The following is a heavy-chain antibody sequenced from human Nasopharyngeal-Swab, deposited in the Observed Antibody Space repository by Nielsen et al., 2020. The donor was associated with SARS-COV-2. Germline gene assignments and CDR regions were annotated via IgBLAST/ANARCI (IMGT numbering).Heavy chain of an antibody. D-gene: IGHD3-10*02. CDR2: INTNTGNP. V-gene: IGHV7-4-1*02. J-gene: IGHJ6*02. CDR3: ARDPLFGELFGVQYYYYGMDV. CDR1: GYTFTSYA. Sequence: ASVKVPCKASGYTFTSYAMNWVRQAPGQGLEWMGWINTNTGNPTYAQGFTGRFVFSLDTSVSTAYLQISSLKAEDTAVYYCARDPLFGELFGVQYYYYGMDVWGQGTTVTVSS.